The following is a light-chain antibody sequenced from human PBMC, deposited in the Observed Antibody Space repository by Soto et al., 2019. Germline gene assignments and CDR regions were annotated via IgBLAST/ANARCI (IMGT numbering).Light chain of an antibody. J-gene: IGKJ1*01. Sequence: DIQMTQSPSTLSASVGXRVTITCRASQTIRTLLAWYQQKPGKAPKLLIYSASTLESGVPSRFSGSGSGTEFTLTINSLQPDDFVTYYCQQYATFPWTFGQGTKVDIK. V-gene: IGKV1-5*01. CDR2: SAS. CDR1: QTIRTL. CDR3: QQYATFPWT.